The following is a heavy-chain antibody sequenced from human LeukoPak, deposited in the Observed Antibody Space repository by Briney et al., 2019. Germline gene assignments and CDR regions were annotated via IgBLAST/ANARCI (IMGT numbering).Heavy chain of an antibody. Sequence: GGSLRLSRAASGFTFSNYAMSWVRQAPGKGLEWVSAISGSGGSTYYADSVKGRLTISRDNSKNTLYLQMNSLRAEDTALYYCAKDVGSWSRGAFDYWGQGTLVTASS. CDR1: GFTFSNYA. CDR3: AKDVGSWSRGAFDY. V-gene: IGHV3-23*01. J-gene: IGHJ4*02. CDR2: ISGSGGST. D-gene: IGHD6-13*01.